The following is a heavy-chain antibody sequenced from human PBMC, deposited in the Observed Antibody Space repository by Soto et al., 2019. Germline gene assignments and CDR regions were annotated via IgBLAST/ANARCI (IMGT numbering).Heavy chain of an antibody. J-gene: IGHJ4*02. CDR2: IRSKANSYAT. Sequence: GGSLRLSCAASGFTFSGSAMHWVRQASGKGLEWVGRIRSKANSYATAYAASVKGRFTISRDDSKNTAYLQMNSLKTEDTAVYYCTRIGFMVATERFLDYWGQGTLVTVSS. D-gene: IGHD5-12*01. CDR1: GFTFSGSA. CDR3: TRIGFMVATERFLDY. V-gene: IGHV3-73*01.